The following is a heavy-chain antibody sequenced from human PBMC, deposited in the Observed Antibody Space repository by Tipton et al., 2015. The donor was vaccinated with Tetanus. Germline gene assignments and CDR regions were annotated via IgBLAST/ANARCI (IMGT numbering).Heavy chain of an antibody. V-gene: IGHV5-51*01. D-gene: IGHD1-14*01. J-gene: IGHJ5*01. Sequence: QLVQSGTEVKKPGESLKISCKGSGYSFGIYWLAWVRQMPGKGLEWMGIIYHSGTTYYNPSLKDRAVISEDTPRDQFSLRLTSVTAEDTAIYYCARSTSVGSSLPLTPLFDFWGQGTLVTVSS. CDR1: GYSFGIYW. CDR3: ARSTSVGSSLPLTPLFDF. CDR2: IYHSGTT.